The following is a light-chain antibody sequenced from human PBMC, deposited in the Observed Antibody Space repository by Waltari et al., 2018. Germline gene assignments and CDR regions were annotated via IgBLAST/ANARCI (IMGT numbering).Light chain of an antibody. V-gene: IGLV3-1*01. Sequence: SYELTQPPSVSVSPGQTASITCSGDKLGEKYACLYHQKPGQSPLLVIYQDSQRPSGIPERFSGSNSGNTATLTISGTQAMDEADYYCQAWDSSTVVFGGGTKLTVL. CDR3: QAWDSSTVV. CDR1: KLGEKY. J-gene: IGLJ2*01. CDR2: QDS.